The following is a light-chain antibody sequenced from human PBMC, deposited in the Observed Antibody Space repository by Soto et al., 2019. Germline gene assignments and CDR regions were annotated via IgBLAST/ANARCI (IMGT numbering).Light chain of an antibody. CDR2: DAS. CDR1: QDISNY. J-gene: IGKJ2*01. V-gene: IGKV1-33*01. CDR3: QHFYNLPPT. Sequence: DIQMTQSPSSLSASVGDRVTITCQASQDISNYLNWYQQKPGKAPKLLIFDASNLETGVSSRFSGSGSGTDFTFTISSLQPEDIATYYCQHFYNLPPTFGQGTKVEI.